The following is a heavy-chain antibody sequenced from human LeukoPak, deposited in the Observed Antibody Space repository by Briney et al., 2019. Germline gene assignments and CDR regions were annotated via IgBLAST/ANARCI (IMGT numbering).Heavy chain of an antibody. D-gene: IGHD1-14*01. Sequence: PGGSLRLSCAASGFTFSSYAMHWVRQAPGKGLEWVSTISGSGGSTYYADSVKGRFTISRDNSKNTLYLEMNGLRAEDTAVYYCAKDIRMDPYWGREPWSPSPQ. CDR1: GFTFSSYA. V-gene: IGHV3-23*01. CDR2: ISGSGGST. CDR3: AKDIRMDPY. J-gene: IGHJ4*02.